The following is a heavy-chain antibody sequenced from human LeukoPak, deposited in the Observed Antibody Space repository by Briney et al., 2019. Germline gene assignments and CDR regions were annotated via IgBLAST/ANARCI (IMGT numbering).Heavy chain of an antibody. Sequence: GGSLRLSCAASGFTFSSYGMHWVRQAPGKGLEWVAVIWYDGSNKYYADSVKGRFTISRDNSKNTLYLQMNSLRPEDTALYYCAREYDALDYWGQGTLVTVSS. D-gene: IGHD3-16*01. J-gene: IGHJ4*02. CDR1: GFTFSSYG. CDR3: AREYDALDY. CDR2: IWYDGSNK. V-gene: IGHV3-33*01.